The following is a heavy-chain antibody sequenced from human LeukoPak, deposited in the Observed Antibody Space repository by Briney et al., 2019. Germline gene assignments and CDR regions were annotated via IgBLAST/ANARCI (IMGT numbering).Heavy chain of an antibody. CDR2: INHSGST. V-gene: IGHV4-34*01. Sequence: SETLSLTCAVYGGPFSGYYWNWIRQPPGKGLEWIGEINHSGSTNYNPSLKSRVTISVDTSKNQFSLKLSSVTAADTAVYYCARRMRQLSKYYFDYWGQGTLVTVSS. J-gene: IGHJ4*02. D-gene: IGHD6-6*01. CDR3: ARRMRQLSKYYFDY. CDR1: GGPFSGYY.